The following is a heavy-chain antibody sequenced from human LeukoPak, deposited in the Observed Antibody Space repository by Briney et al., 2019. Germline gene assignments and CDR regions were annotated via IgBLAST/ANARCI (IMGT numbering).Heavy chain of an antibody. CDR2: ISSSSSYI. CDR3: AIQLGSNAFDI. Sequence: GGSLRLSCAASGFTFSSYSMNWVRQAPGKWLEWVSSISSSSSYIYYADSVKGRFTISRDNAKNSLYLQMNSLRAEDTAVYYCAIQLGSNAFDIWGQGTMVTVSS. V-gene: IGHV3-21*01. J-gene: IGHJ3*02. D-gene: IGHD1-1*01. CDR1: GFTFSSYS.